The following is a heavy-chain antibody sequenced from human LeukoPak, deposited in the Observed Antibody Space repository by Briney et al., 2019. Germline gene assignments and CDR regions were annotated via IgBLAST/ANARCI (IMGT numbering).Heavy chain of an antibody. CDR1: GYTFTSYG. D-gene: IGHD3-22*01. CDR2: ISAYNGNT. J-gene: IGHJ3*02. V-gene: IGHV1-18*01. CDR3: ARARGYLDAFDI. Sequence: ASVKVSCKASGYTFTSYGISWVRQAPGQGREGMGWISAYNGNTNYAQKLQGRVTMTTDTSTSTAYMELRSLRSDDTAVYYCARARGYLDAFDIWGQGTMVTVSS.